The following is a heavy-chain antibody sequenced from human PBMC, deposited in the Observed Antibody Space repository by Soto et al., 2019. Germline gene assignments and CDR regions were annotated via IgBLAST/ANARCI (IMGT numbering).Heavy chain of an antibody. CDR3: ARVSSSWYKDYFDY. Sequence: QVQLVQSGAEVKKPGSSVKVSCKASGGTFSNYAISWVRQAPGQGLEWMGGIIPIFGTTNYAQRFQGRVTITAAESTSTAYMELSSLRSEDTAVYYCARVSSSWYKDYFDYWGQGTLVTVSS. CDR1: GGTFSNYA. D-gene: IGHD6-13*01. V-gene: IGHV1-69*12. J-gene: IGHJ4*02. CDR2: IIPIFGTT.